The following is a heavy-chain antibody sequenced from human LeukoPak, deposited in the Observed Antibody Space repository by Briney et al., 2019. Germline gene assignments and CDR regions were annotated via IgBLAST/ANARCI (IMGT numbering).Heavy chain of an antibody. CDR2: FDPEDGET. J-gene: IGHJ3*02. V-gene: IGHV1-24*01. CDR1: GYTLTELS. Sequence: ASVKVSCKVSGYTLTELSMHWVRQAPGKGLEWMGGFDPEDGETIYAQKFQGRVTMTEDTSTSTAYMELRSLRSDDTAVYYCARDYGGNSGAFDIWGQGTMVTVSS. CDR3: ARDYGGNSGAFDI. D-gene: IGHD4-23*01.